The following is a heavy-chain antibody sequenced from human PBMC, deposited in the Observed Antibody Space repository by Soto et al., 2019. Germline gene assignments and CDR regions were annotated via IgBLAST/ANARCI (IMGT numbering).Heavy chain of an antibody. J-gene: IGHJ4*02. D-gene: IGHD2-21*01. CDR3: AKRPKEAYCGGDCDSNLDY. V-gene: IGHV3-23*01. CDR2: ISGSGGST. Sequence: GGSLRLSCAASGFTFSSYAMSWVRQAPGKGLEWVSAISGSGGSTYYADSVKGRFAISRDNSKNTLYLQMNSLRAEDTAVYYCAKRPKEAYCGGDCDSNLDYWGQGTLVTVSS. CDR1: GFTFSSYA.